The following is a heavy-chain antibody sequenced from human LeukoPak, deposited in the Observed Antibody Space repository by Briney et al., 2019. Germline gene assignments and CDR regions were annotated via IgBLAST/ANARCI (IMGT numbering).Heavy chain of an antibody. CDR3: ARDAGDFWSGYPFYYYYYGMDV. D-gene: IGHD3-3*01. J-gene: IGHJ6*02. CDR1: GFTFSTYV. CDR2: ISSSGSTI. V-gene: IGHV3-48*03. Sequence: GGSLRLSCAASGFTFSTYVMQWVRQAPGKGLEWVSYISSSGSTIYYADSVKGRFTISRDNAKNSLYLQMNSLRAEDTAVYYCARDAGDFWSGYPFYYYYYGMDVWGQGTTVTVSS.